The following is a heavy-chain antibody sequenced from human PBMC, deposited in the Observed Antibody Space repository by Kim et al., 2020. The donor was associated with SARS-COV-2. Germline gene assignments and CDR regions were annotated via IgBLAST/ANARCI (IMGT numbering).Heavy chain of an antibody. CDR3: ARSSGVTSSTLSAFEI. D-gene: IGHD4-17*01. J-gene: IGHJ3*02. Sequence: ASVKVSCKTSGYIFTANYIHWVRQAPGQGLESVGWINPNSGATNYAQNSRDRVTVTRDTSINTAYMELTTLRPDDTAMYFCARSSGVTSSTLSAFEIWGQGTMVTVSS. CDR1: GYIFTANY. V-gene: IGHV1-2*02. CDR2: INPNSGAT.